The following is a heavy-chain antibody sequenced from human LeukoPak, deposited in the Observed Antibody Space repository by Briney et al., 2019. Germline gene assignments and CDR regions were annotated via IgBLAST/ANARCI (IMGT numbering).Heavy chain of an antibody. D-gene: IGHD3-22*01. V-gene: IGHV3-64D*06. CDR3: ARGGSGYYHDK. CDR1: GFIFNSYV. CDR2: ISTNGGTT. J-gene: IGHJ4*02. Sequence: GGSLRLSCSASGFIFNSYVMDWVRQAPGKGLEYVSRISTNGGTTYYAESVKGRFAISRDNSKNTLYLQMSSLRVEDTAVYYCARGGSGYYHDKWGQGTLVTVSS.